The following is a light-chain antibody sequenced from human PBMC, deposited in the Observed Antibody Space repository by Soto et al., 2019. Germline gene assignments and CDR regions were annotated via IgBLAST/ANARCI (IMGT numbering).Light chain of an antibody. J-gene: IGKJ4*01. V-gene: IGKV1-39*01. CDR3: HQSYSTPLT. Sequence: DIQMTQSPSSLSASVGDRVTITCRASQSISSYLNWYQQKPGKAPKLLIYAASSLQRGFPSRFSGSGSGTDFTLTISSLQAEDLATYYCHQSYSTPLTFGGGTKVEIK. CDR1: QSISSY. CDR2: AAS.